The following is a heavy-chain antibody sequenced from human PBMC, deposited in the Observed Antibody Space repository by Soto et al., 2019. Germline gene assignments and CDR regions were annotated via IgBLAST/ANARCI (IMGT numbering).Heavy chain of an antibody. CDR3: ARDPNPTQWLAENFDY. J-gene: IGHJ4*02. CDR2: ISYDGSNK. V-gene: IGHV3-30-3*01. D-gene: IGHD6-19*01. Sequence: QVQLVESGGGVVQPGRSLRLSCAASGFTFSSYAMHWVRQAPGKGLEWVAVISYDGSNKYYADSVKGRFTISRDNSKNTLYLQMNSLRAEDTAVYYCARDPNPTQWLAENFDYWGQGTLVTVSS. CDR1: GFTFSSYA.